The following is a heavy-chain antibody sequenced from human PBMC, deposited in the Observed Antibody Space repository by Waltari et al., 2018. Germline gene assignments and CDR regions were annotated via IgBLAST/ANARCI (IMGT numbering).Heavy chain of an antibody. V-gene: IGHV3-48*02. Sequence: EVQLVESGGGLVQRGGSLRLSWSASGFNFSTYSMNWVRQAPGKGLEWISYIKSTGSTIHYADSVKGRFTISRDNAKNSLYLQMNSLRDEDTAVYYCARGLGDYTYWGQGTLVTVSS. CDR3: ARGLGDYTY. D-gene: IGHD4-17*01. J-gene: IGHJ4*02. CDR1: GFNFSTYS. CDR2: IKSTGSTI.